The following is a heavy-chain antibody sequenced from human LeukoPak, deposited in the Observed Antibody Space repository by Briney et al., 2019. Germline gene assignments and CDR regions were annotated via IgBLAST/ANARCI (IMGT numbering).Heavy chain of an antibody. J-gene: IGHJ4*02. CDR1: GFTFSSYS. V-gene: IGHV3-21*04. D-gene: IGHD1-26*01. CDR2: ISSSTSYI. CDR3: AKDVVGATLLFDY. Sequence: GGSLRLSCAASGFTFSSYSMNWVRQAPGKGLEWISSISSSTSYIYYADSVKGRSTISRDNSKNTLYLQMNSLRAEDTAVYYCAKDVVGATLLFDYWGQGTLVTVSS.